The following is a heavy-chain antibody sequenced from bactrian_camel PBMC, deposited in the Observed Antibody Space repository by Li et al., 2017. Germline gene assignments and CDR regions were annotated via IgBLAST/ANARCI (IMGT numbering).Heavy chain of an antibody. J-gene: IGHJ4*01. CDR1: GYTYSGLC. CDR3: KGRGWGGWYREDPCEY. CDR2: ARGDYTP. V-gene: IGHV3S53*01. D-gene: IGHD6*01. Sequence: VQLVESGGGLVQPGGSLRLSCAASGVSGYTYSGLCVGWFRQIPGKEREGVATARGDYTPIYVDSVKGRFTISKDRDTVYLQMNSLKPEDTATYFCKGRGWGGWYREDPCEYRGQETQVTVS.